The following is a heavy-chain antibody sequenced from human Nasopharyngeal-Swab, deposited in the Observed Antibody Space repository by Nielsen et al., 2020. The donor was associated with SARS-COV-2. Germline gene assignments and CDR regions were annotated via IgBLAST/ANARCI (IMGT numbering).Heavy chain of an antibody. CDR2: INHSGST. J-gene: IGHJ4*02. CDR1: GGSFSGYY. Sequence: SETLSLTCAVYGGSFSGYYWSWIRQPPGKGLEWMGEINHSGSTNYNPSLKSRVTISVDTSKNQFSLKLSSVTAADTAVYYCARARAALLWFGDSRPRFDYWGQGPLVTVSS. V-gene: IGHV4-34*01. CDR3: ARARAALLWFGDSRPRFDY. D-gene: IGHD3-10*01.